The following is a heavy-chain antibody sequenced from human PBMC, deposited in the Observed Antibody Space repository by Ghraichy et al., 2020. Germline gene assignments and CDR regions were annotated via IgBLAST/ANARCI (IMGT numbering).Heavy chain of an antibody. CDR3: ARVGYYGSGSYYYWYFDL. D-gene: IGHD3-10*01. CDR2: IYTSGST. V-gene: IGHV4-4*07. J-gene: IGHJ2*01. Sequence: SQTLSLTCTVSGGSISSYYWSWIRQPAGKGLEWIGRIYTSGSTNYNPSLKSRVTMSVDTSKNQFSLKLSSVTAADTAVYYCARVGYYGSGSYYYWYFDLWGRGTLVTVSS. CDR1: GGSISSYY.